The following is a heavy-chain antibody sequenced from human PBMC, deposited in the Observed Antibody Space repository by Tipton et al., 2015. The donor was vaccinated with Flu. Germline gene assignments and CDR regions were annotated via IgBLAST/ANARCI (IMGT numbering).Heavy chain of an antibody. V-gene: IGHV1-2*06. CDR2: INPSSGDA. J-gene: IGHJ4*02. D-gene: IGHD3-22*01. Sequence: QMQLVQSGAEVRKPGASVKVSCKASGYTFTDYYIHWVRQAPGQGLEWMGRINPSSGDANYAQKFQGRVTMTRDTSISTAYMELSRLRSDGTAVYYCARERYYDSSSDYWGQGTLVTVSS. CDR3: ARERYYDSSSDY. CDR1: GYTFTDYY.